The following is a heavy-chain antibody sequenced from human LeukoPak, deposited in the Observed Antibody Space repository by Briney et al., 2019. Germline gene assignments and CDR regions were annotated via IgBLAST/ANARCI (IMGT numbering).Heavy chain of an antibody. V-gene: IGHV3-53*01. CDR1: GFVVSSNY. Sequence: RGSLRLSCAASGFVVSSNYMNWVRQAPGKGLEWVSFIHNDGNTFYADSVKGRFTISKDNSKNAVYLQMNSLRIEDTAVYYCAQQVGYCSSGSCYFTYWGQGTLVTVSS. D-gene: IGHD2-15*01. CDR2: IHNDGNT. J-gene: IGHJ1*01. CDR3: AQQVGYCSSGSCYFTY.